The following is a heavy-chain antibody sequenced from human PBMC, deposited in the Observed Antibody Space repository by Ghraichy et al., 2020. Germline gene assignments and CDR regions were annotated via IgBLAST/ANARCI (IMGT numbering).Heavy chain of an antibody. J-gene: IGHJ6*02. D-gene: IGHD2/OR15-2a*01. CDR1: GLTFTSAW. CDR3: TTDLGIWGMDV. V-gene: IGHV3-15*01. Sequence: GSLRLSCAASGLTFTSAWMSWVRQAPRRGLEWVGRIKSKTDGGTADYAAPVKGRFTISRDDSKNTLSLQMNSLKTEDTAVYYCTTDLGIWGMDVWGQGTTVTVSS. CDR2: IKSKTDGGTA.